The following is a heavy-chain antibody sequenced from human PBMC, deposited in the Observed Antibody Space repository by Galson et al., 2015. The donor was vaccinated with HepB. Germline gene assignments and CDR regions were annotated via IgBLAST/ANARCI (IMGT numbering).Heavy chain of an antibody. CDR2: INPSGGST. Sequence: SVKVSCKASGYTFTSYYMHWVRQAPGQGLEWMGIINPSGGSTSYAQKFQGRVTMTRDTSTSTVYMELSSLRSEDTAVYYCARDYLHTAYYYYYMDVWGKGTTVTVSS. D-gene: IGHD2-2*02. CDR1: GYTFTSYY. V-gene: IGHV1-46*01. CDR3: ARDYLHTAYYYYYMDV. J-gene: IGHJ6*03.